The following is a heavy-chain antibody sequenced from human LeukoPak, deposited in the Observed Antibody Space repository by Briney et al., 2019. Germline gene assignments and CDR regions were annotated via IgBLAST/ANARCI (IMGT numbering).Heavy chain of an antibody. Sequence: GESLKISCKGSGYSFTSYWIGWVRQMPGKGLKWMGIIYPGDSDTRYSPSFQGQVTISADKSISTAYLQWSSLKASDTAMYCCARTYYYASIPSYFDYWGQGTLVTVSS. CDR2: IYPGDSDT. V-gene: IGHV5-51*01. D-gene: IGHD3-10*01. CDR1: GYSFTSYW. J-gene: IGHJ4*02. CDR3: ARTYYYASIPSYFDY.